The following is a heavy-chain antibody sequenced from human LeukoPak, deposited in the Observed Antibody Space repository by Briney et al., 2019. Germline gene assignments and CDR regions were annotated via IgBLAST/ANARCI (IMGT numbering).Heavy chain of an antibody. CDR2: MNAGNGHT. D-gene: IGHD2-15*01. V-gene: IGHV1-3*01. J-gene: IGHJ6*01. Sequence: ASVKVSCKGSGYSFTSYAMHWVRQAPGQRLGWMGWMNAGNGHTKYSQKFQRRVTITRDTSASTAYMELSSLRSEDTAVYYCARATCSGGSCYYYGMDVWGQGTTVTVSS. CDR3: ARATCSGGSCYYYGMDV. CDR1: GYSFTSYA.